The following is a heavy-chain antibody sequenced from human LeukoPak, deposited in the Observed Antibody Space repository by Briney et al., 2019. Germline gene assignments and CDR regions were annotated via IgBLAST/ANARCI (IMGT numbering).Heavy chain of an antibody. CDR1: GYSISSGYY. J-gene: IGHJ5*02. D-gene: IGHD6-13*01. CDR2: IYYSGST. Sequence: PSETLSLTCTVSGYSISSGYYWGWIRQPPGKGLEWIGSIYYSGSTYYNPSLKSRVTISVDTSKNQFSLKLSSVTAADTAVYYCARDGRYSSSWEGSNWFDPWGQGTLVTVSS. V-gene: IGHV4-38-2*02. CDR3: ARDGRYSSSWEGSNWFDP.